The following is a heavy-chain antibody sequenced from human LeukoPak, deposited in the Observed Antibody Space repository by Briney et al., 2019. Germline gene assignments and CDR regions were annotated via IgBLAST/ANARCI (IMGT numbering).Heavy chain of an antibody. CDR2: ISTDNGNT. V-gene: IGHV1-18*01. CDR3: ARGASYVILTGYSYFDY. J-gene: IGHJ4*02. CDR1: GYTFTSYG. D-gene: IGHD3-9*01. Sequence: APGKVSCKPSGYTFTSYGISWVGQAPGQGLEWMGGISTDNGNTNDAQKFQGRVTMTTDTSTSTAYMELRSLRSDDTAVYYCARGASYVILTGYSYFDYWGQGTLVTVSS.